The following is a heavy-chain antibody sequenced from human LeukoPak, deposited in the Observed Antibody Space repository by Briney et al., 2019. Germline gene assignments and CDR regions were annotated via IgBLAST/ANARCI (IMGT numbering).Heavy chain of an antibody. CDR2: ISSSGSTI. Sequence: PGGSLRLSCAASGFTFSDYYMSWIRQAPGKGLDWVSYISSSGSTIYYADSVKGRFTISRDNAKNSLYLQMNSLRAEDTAVYYCARTPAMNDYVWGNRMYYFDYWGQGTLVTVSS. J-gene: IGHJ4*02. V-gene: IGHV3-11*04. CDR3: ARTPAMNDYVWGNRMYYFDY. CDR1: GFTFSDYY. D-gene: IGHD3-16*01.